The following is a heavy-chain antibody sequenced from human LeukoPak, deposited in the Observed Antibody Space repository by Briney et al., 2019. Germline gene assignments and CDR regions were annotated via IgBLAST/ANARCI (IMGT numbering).Heavy chain of an antibody. Sequence: GASVKVSCKAPGYTFTNYALHWVRQAPGQRLEWMGWINTGNGNTKYSQEFQGRVTITRDTSASTAYMEVRSLSSDDTAVYYCVRGLDYGDYIGVGMTDRPHFDYWGQGTLVTVSS. CDR3: VRGLDYGDYIGVGMTDRPHFDY. V-gene: IGHV1-3*04. CDR1: GYTFTNYA. J-gene: IGHJ4*02. CDR2: INTGNGNT. D-gene: IGHD4-17*01.